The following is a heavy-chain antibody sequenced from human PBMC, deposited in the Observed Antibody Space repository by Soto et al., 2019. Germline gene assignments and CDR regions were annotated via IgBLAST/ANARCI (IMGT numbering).Heavy chain of an antibody. CDR3: AKELAVAGYYYYYGMDV. CDR2: ISGSGGST. J-gene: IGHJ6*02. D-gene: IGHD6-19*01. V-gene: IGHV3-23*01. Sequence: EVQLLESGGGLVQPGGSLRLSCAASGFTFSSYAMSWVRQAPGKGLEWVSAISGSGGSTYYADSVKGRFTISRDNSKNALYLQMNSLRAEDTAVYYCAKELAVAGYYYYYGMDVWGQGTTVTVSS. CDR1: GFTFSSYA.